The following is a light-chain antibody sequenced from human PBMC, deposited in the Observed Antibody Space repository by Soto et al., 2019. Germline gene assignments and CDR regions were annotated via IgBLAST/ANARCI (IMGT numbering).Light chain of an antibody. V-gene: IGLV2-14*01. J-gene: IGLJ2*01. CDR1: SSDVVAYNY. CDR3: SSHTSSSFVV. Sequence: QSVLTQPASVSGSPGQSITISCTGTSSDVVAYNYVSWYQQHPGKTPKLMMYDVSHRPSGVSNRFSGSKSGNTASLTIYGLQAEDEADYYCSSHTSSSFVVFGGGTKLTVL. CDR2: DVS.